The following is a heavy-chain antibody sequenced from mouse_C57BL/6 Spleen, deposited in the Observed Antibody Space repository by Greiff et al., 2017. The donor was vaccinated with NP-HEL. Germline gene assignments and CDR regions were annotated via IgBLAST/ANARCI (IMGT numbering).Heavy chain of an antibody. CDR2: IDPSDSET. V-gene: IGHV1-52*01. D-gene: IGHD1-1*01. Sequence: VQLQQPGAELVRPGSSVKLSCKASGYTFTSYWMHWVKQRPIQGLEWIGNIDPSDSETHYNQKFKDKATLTVDKSSSTAYMQLSSLTSEDSAVYYGARSVYYGSSSRYAMDYWGQGTSVTVSS. CDR3: ARSVYYGSSSRYAMDY. J-gene: IGHJ4*01. CDR1: GYTFTSYW.